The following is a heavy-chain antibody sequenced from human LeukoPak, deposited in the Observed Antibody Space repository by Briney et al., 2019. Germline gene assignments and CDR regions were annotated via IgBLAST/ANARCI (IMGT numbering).Heavy chain of an antibody. CDR2: IIPIFGIA. CDR3: ARDLGIAVGDI. CDR1: GGTFSSYA. J-gene: IGHJ3*02. D-gene: IGHD6-19*01. V-gene: IGHV1-69*04. Sequence: SVKVSCKASGGTFSSYAISWVRQAPGQGLEWMGRIIPIFGIANYAQKFQGRVTITADKSTSTAYMELSSLRSEDTAVYYCARDLGIAVGDIWGQGTMVTVSS.